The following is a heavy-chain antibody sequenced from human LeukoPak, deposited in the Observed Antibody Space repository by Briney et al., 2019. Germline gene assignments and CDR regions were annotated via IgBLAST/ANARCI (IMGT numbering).Heavy chain of an antibody. D-gene: IGHD2-2*01. Sequence: SGPTLVKPTQTLTLTCTFSGFSLSTSGVGVGWIRQPPGKALEWLALIYWNDDKRYSPSPKSRLTITKDTSKNQVVLTMTNMDPVDTATYYCAHFLLEGVVVPADGFDYWGQGTLVTVSS. V-gene: IGHV2-5*01. CDR3: AHFLLEGVVVPADGFDY. J-gene: IGHJ4*02. CDR1: GFSLSTSGVG. CDR2: IYWNDDK.